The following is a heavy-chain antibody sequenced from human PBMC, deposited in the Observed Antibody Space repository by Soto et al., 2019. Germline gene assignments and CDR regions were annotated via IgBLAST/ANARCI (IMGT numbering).Heavy chain of an antibody. J-gene: IGHJ4*02. V-gene: IGHV4-31*03. Sequence: QVQLQESGPGLVKPSQTLSLTCTVSGGSVNSGGYYWSWIGQHPGKGLEWIGYIYYSGSTYYNPSLKSRVTISIDTSKNQFSLRLSSVTAADTAVYYCTRQRGGYNYRYFDYWGQGTLVTVSS. CDR3: TRQRGGYNYRYFDY. CDR2: IYYSGST. CDR1: GGSVNSGGYY. D-gene: IGHD5-12*01.